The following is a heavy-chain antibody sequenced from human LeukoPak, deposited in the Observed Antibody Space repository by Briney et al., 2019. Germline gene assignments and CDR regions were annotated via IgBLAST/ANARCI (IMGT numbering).Heavy chain of an antibody. J-gene: IGHJ4*02. CDR1: GYTFTSYG. CDR3: AREVPDYYGSERPALVDY. Sequence: GASVKVSCKASGYTFTSYGISWVRQAPGQGLEWMGWISAYNGNTNYAQKLQGRVTMTTDTSTSTAYMELRSLRSDDTAVYYCAREVPDYYGSERPALVDYWGQGTLVTVSS. D-gene: IGHD3-10*01. V-gene: IGHV1-18*01. CDR2: ISAYNGNT.